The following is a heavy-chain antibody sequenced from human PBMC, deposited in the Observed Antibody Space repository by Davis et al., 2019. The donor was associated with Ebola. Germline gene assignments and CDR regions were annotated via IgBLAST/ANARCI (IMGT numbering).Heavy chain of an antibody. D-gene: IGHD2-2*02. CDR3: ARDLGYCSSTSCYIYYGMDV. CDR1: GFSLSSYW. J-gene: IGHJ6*02. V-gene: IGHV3-7*01. CDR2: IKQDGSEK. Sequence: GESLKISCAASGFSLSSYWMTWVRQAPGKGLEWVANIKQDGSEKYYVDSVKGRFTISRDNAKNSLYLQMNSLRAEDTAVYYCARDLGYCSSTSCYIYYGMDVWGQGTTVTVSS.